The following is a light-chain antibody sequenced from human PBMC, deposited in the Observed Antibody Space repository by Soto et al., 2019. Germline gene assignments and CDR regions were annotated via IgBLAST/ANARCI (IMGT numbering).Light chain of an antibody. J-gene: IGLJ1*01. V-gene: IGLV2-14*01. CDR2: DVS. Sequence: QSALTQPASVSGSPGQSIAISCSGTSSDVGAYNYGSWYQQHPGKVPKLMIYDVSNRPSGVSDRFSGSKSGNTASLTISGLQAEDEADYYCISYASSTLYVFGTGTQLTVL. CDR1: SSDVGAYNY. CDR3: ISYASSTLYV.